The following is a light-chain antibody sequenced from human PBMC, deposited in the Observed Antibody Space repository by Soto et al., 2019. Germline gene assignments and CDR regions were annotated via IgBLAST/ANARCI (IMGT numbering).Light chain of an antibody. V-gene: IGKV1-6*01. CDR2: GAS. CDR3: LQDFSYPRT. CDR1: QGIRTD. J-gene: IGKJ1*01. Sequence: AVQLTQSPSSLSASVGDRVTITCRASQGIRTDLGWYQQSPGKAPKVLIVGASTLQSGVPSRFSGSGSGTDFTLTISSLRPEDSETYYCLQDFSYPRTFGQGTKVEIK.